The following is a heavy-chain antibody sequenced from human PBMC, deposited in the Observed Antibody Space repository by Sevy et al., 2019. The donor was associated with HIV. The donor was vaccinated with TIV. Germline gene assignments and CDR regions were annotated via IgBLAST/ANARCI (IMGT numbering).Heavy chain of an antibody. CDR3: ARGNSGSYGWFDP. CDR2: IYYSGGT. V-gene: IGHV4-59*01. Sequence: SETLSLTCTVSGGSISNYYWNWIRQPPGKGLEWIGYIYYSGGTNYNPSLRSRVTMSADTSKNQFALKLSFVTAADTAMCYCARGNSGSYGWFDPWGQGTLVTVSS. D-gene: IGHD1-26*01. J-gene: IGHJ5*02. CDR1: GGSISNYY.